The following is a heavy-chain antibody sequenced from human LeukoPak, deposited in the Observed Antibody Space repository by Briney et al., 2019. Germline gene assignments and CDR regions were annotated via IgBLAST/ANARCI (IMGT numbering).Heavy chain of an antibody. CDR1: GFTFSSFW. D-gene: IGHD3-10*01. J-gene: IGHJ4*02. V-gene: IGHV3-7*03. Sequence: GGSLRLSCADSGFTFSSFWMTWVRQAPGKGLEWVANIKQDGSEKYYVDSVKGRFTISRDNAKKSLFLQMNSLRAEDTAVYYCARGRGLESWGQGTLSPSPQ. CDR3: ARGRGLES. CDR2: IKQDGSEK.